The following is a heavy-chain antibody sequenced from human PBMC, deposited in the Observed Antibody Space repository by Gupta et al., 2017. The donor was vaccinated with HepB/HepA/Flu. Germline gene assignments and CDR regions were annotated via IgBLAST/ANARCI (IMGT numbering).Heavy chain of an antibody. J-gene: IGHJ4*02. V-gene: IGHV4-34*01. CDR2: MNHSGSR. D-gene: IGHD3-3*01. CDR1: GGSFSGYY. CDR3: ARLTYDFWSGYYGTFDF. Sequence: QVQLQQWGAGLLKPSETLSLTCAVSGGSFSGYYWSWIRQPPGRGLEWVGEMNHSGSRNYNPSLKSRVTISVDTSKNQFSLNINSVTAADTAVYYCARLTYDFWSGYYGTFDFWGQGTLVTVSS.